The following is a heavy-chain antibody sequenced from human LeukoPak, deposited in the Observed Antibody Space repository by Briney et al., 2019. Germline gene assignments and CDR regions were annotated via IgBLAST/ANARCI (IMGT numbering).Heavy chain of an antibody. Sequence: GESLKISCKGSGYSFTSYWIGWVRQMPGKGLEWMGIIYPGDSDTRYSPSFQGQVTISADKSISTAYLQWSSLKASDTAMYYCARQFYGSTSPNWFDPSGQGTLVTVSS. CDR1: GYSFTSYW. J-gene: IGHJ5*02. D-gene: IGHD2-2*01. CDR3: ARQFYGSTSPNWFDP. V-gene: IGHV5-51*01. CDR2: IYPGDSDT.